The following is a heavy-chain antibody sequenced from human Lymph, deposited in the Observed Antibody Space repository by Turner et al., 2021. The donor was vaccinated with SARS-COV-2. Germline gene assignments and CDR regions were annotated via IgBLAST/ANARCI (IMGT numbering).Heavy chain of an antibody. D-gene: IGHD2-8*01. Sequence: QVQLQESGPGLVKPSQTLSLTCTVSGGSISSGDYYWSWIRQPPGKGLEWIGHIYYSGSTYYNPSLKSRVTISVDTSKNQFSLKLSSVTAADTAVYYCARVVVLRRAYFDYWGQGTLVTVSS. CDR1: GGSISSGDYY. V-gene: IGHV4-30-4*01. CDR3: ARVVVLRRAYFDY. CDR2: IYYSGST. J-gene: IGHJ4*02.